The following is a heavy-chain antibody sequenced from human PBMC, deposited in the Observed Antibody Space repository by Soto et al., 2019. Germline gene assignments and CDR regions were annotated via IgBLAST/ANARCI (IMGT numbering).Heavy chain of an antibody. CDR2: ISSSSSYI. Sequence: EVQLVESGGGLVKPGGSLRLSCAASGFTFSSYSMNWVRQAPGKGLEWVSSISSSSSYIYYADSVKGRFTISRDNAKNPLHQQMNSLRAEDTAVYYGARIQLGYDAFDIWGQGTMVTVSS. CDR3: ARIQLGYDAFDI. CDR1: GFTFSSYS. V-gene: IGHV3-21*01. J-gene: IGHJ3*02. D-gene: IGHD6-6*01.